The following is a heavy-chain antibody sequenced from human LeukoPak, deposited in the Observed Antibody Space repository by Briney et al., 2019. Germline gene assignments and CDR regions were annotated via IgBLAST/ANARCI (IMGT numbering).Heavy chain of an antibody. V-gene: IGHV3-64D*06. D-gene: IGHD1-1*01. J-gene: IGHJ4*02. Sequence: GGSLRLSCSVSGFTFSTYVMHWVRQAPGKGLEYVSAISSNGDNTYYADSVKGRFTISRDNSKNTLYLQMSSLRADDTAVYYCARDGGQRTMDWGQGTLVTVSS. CDR1: GFTFSTYV. CDR3: ARDGGQRTMD. CDR2: ISSNGDNT.